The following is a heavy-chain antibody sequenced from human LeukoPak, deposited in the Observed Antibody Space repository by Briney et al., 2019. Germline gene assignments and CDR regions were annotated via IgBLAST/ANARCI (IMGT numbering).Heavy chain of an antibody. V-gene: IGHV3-30*02. CDR1: GFTFSTYG. CDR3: AKDHVTWGNRYFDH. CDR2: IGHDGTKI. Sequence: GGSLRLSCAASGFTFSTYGMHWVRQAPGKGLEWVAFIGHDGTKIYYADSVQGRFTISRDNSKNTLYLEMNSLSGEATALYYCAKDHVTWGNRYFDHWGQGTLGTVSS. D-gene: IGHD3-16*01. J-gene: IGHJ4*02.